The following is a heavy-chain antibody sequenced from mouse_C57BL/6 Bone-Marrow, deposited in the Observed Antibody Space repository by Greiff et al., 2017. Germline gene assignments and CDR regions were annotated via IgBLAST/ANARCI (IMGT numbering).Heavy chain of an antibody. Sequence: VQLQQPGAELVKPGASVKMSCKASGYTFTSYWITWVKQRPGQGLEWIGDIYPGSGSTNYNEKFKSKATLTVDTSSSTAYMQLSSLTSEDSAVYYCARNPSYDYDWFAYWGQGTLVTVSA. CDR3: ARNPSYDYDWFAY. V-gene: IGHV1-55*01. J-gene: IGHJ3*01. CDR2: IYPGSGST. CDR1: GYTFTSYW. D-gene: IGHD2-4*01.